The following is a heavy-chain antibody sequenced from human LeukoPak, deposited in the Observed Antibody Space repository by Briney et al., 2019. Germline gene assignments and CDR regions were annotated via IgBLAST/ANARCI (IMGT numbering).Heavy chain of an antibody. CDR3: ARGVYEEDVNY. Sequence: GGSLRLSCAASGXTFSNYWVHWVRQAPGKGRVWVSRLSSDGRDPSYADSVQGRFTISRDNAKNTLYMQMNSLRAEDTAVYYCARGVYEEDVNYWGQGTLVTVSS. CDR2: LSSDGRDP. CDR1: GXTFSNYW. J-gene: IGHJ4*02. V-gene: IGHV3-74*01. D-gene: IGHD6-13*01.